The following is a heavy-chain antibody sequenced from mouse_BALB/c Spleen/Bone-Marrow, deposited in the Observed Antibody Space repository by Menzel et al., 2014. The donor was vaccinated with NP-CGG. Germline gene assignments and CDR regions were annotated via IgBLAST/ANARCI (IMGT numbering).Heavy chain of an antibody. CDR1: GFTFSNYW. CDR2: IRLKSNNYAT. CDR3: TTGFAY. Sequence: EVQRVESGGGLVQPGGSMKLSCFASGFTFSNYWMNWVRQSPEKGLEWVAEIRLKSNNYATHYAESVKGMFTISRDDSKSSVYLQMNNLRAEDTGIYFCTTGFAYWGQGTLVTVSA. J-gene: IGHJ3*01. V-gene: IGHV6-6*02.